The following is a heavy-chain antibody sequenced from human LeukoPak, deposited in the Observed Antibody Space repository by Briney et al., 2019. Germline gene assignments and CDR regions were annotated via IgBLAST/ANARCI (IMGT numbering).Heavy chain of an antibody. CDR3: ARMDYSDQFFQH. J-gene: IGHJ1*01. Sequence: GGSLRLSCAASGLTFSSYAMHWIRQAPGKGLEYVSAISKNGDSTSHAISVKGRFTISRDNSKNTLYLQMGSLRPEDMAVYYCARMDYSDQFFQHWGQGSLVTVSS. CDR1: GLTFSSYA. CDR2: ISKNGDST. V-gene: IGHV3-64*01. D-gene: IGHD4-17*01.